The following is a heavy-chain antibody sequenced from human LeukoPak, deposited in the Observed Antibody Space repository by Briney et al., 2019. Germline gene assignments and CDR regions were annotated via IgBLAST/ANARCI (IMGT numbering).Heavy chain of an antibody. V-gene: IGHV2-5*02. Sequence: SGPTLVKPTQTLTLTCTFSTFSLSTSGVGVGWICQPPGKALEWRAHYYWDDNRRYTPSLESRLTMTEHTSKNLVAHKRTNKDPVDTAPYYCSHSKDCHSTVCTSIYYWGQGTLVTVSS. J-gene: IGHJ4*02. CDR3: SHSKDCHSTVCTSIYY. CDR1: TFSLSTSGVG. D-gene: IGHD2/OR15-2a*01. CDR2: YYWDDNR.